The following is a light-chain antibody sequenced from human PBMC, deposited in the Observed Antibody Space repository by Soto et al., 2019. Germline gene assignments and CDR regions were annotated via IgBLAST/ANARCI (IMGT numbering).Light chain of an antibody. CDR1: QSVSSN. CDR2: DAS. Sequence: EIVLTQSPCTLSLSPGDRATLSCRASQSVSSNHLGWYQQKPGQAPRLLIYDASNRATDIPPRFSGSGSGTDFTLTISALEPEDLAVYYCQQRYNWPWTFGQGTKVDIK. J-gene: IGKJ1*01. CDR3: QQRYNWPWT. V-gene: IGKV3-11*01.